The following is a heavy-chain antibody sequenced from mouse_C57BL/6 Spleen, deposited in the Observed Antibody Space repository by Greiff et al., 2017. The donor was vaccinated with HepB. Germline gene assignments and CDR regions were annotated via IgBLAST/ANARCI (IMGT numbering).Heavy chain of an antibody. J-gene: IGHJ1*03. D-gene: IGHD2-1*01. CDR2: INPNYGTT. Sequence: EVQLQQSGPELVKPGASVKISCKASGYSFTDYNMNWVKQSNGKSLEWIGVINPNYGTTSYNQKFKGKATLTVDQSYSTAYMQLNSLTSDDSAVYYCARERDLLSRYFDVWGTGTTVTVSS. V-gene: IGHV1-39*01. CDR1: GYSFTDYN. CDR3: ARERDLLSRYFDV.